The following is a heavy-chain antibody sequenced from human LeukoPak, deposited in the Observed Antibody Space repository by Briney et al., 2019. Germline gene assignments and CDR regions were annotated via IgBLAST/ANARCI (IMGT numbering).Heavy chain of an antibody. V-gene: IGHV3-9*01. Sequence: PGRSLRLSCAASGFTFDDYAMHWVRQAPGKGLEWVSGISWNSASVGYVDSVKGRFTISRDNAKKTLYLQMNSLRPEDTALYYCAKDYGYSSSWYDYWGQGTLVTVSS. J-gene: IGHJ4*02. CDR2: ISWNSASV. D-gene: IGHD6-13*01. CDR1: GFTFDDYA. CDR3: AKDYGYSSSWYDY.